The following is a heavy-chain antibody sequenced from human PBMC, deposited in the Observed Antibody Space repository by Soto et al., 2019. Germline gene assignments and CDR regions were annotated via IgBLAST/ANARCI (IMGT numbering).Heavy chain of an antibody. CDR2: INPNSGGT. CDR1: GYTFTGYY. D-gene: IGHD5-18*01. CDR3: ARGDSQSTYYYSYSGMDV. V-gene: IGHV1-2*04. J-gene: IGHJ6*02. Sequence: ASVKVSCKASGYTFTGYYMHWVRQAPGQGLEWMGWINPNSGGTNYAQKFQGWVTMTRDTSISTAYMELSRLRSDDTAVYYCARGDSQSTYYYSYSGMDVWGQGTTVTVSS.